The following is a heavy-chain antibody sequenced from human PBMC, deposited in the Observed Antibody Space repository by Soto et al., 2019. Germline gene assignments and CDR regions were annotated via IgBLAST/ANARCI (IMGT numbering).Heavy chain of an antibody. V-gene: IGHV4-61*01. D-gene: IGHD1-26*01. CDR2: IYYIGGT. J-gene: IGHJ4*02. CDR1: GGSVNSGIYY. Sequence: SETLSLPCTVSGGSVNSGIYYWSWIRQPPGKGLEWIGYIYYIGGTNYNPSLKSRVTISVDTSKNQFSLKLSSVTAADTAVYYCARAYSGSYFDYWGQGTLVTVSS. CDR3: ARAYSGSYFDY.